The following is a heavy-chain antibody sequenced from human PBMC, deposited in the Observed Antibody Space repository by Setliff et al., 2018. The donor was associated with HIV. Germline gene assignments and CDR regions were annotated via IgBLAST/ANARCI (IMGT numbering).Heavy chain of an antibody. V-gene: IGHV4-34*01. Sequence: ETLSLTCAVYGGSFSGYWWSWIRQLPGKGLDWITEIDQGGSANHNPSLKSRLTISVDTSKNQFALKLRSMTAADSAVYYCARGLVGYNTNHRWSNWFDSWGQGTLVTVSS. J-gene: IGHJ5*01. D-gene: IGHD1-1*01. CDR3: ARGLVGYNTNHRWSNWFDS. CDR1: GGSFSGYW. CDR2: IDQGGSA.